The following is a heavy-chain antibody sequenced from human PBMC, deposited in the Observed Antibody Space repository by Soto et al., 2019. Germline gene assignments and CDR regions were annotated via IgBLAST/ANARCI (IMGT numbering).Heavy chain of an antibody. CDR1: GFTFSSYN. CDR3: ARYSSVPYYGMDV. D-gene: IGHD2-21*01. J-gene: IGHJ6*02. V-gene: IGHV3-21*01. Sequence: EVQLVESGGGLVKPGGSLRLSCAASGFTFSSYNMNWVRQAPGKGLEWVSSISSSSSYIYYADSVKGRFTISRDNAKNSLYLQMNSLRAEDTAVYYCARYSSVPYYGMDVWGQGTTVTVSS. CDR2: ISSSSSYI.